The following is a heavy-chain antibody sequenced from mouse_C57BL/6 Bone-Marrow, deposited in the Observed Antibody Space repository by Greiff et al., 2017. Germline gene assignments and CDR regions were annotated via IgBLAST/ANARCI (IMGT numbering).Heavy chain of an antibody. V-gene: IGHV7-3*01. D-gene: IGHD1-1*01. CDR1: GFTFTDYY. CDR3: ASVYYYGSSHWYFDV. CDR2: IRHKANGYTT. J-gene: IGHJ1*03. Sequence: EVQRVESGGGLVQPGGSLSLSCAASGFTFTDYYMSWVRQPPGKALEWLGFIRHKANGYTTEYSASVKGRFTISRDNSQSILYLQMNALRAEDSATDYCASVYYYGSSHWYFDVWGTGTTVTVSS.